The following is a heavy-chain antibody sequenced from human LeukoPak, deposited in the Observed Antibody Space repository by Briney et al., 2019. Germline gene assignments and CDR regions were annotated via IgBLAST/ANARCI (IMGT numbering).Heavy chain of an antibody. J-gene: IGHJ3*02. CDR1: GFTFSSYE. CDR2: ISNSGSTI. Sequence: GGSLRLSCTASGFTFSSYEMNWVRQAPGKGLEWVSYISNSGSTIYYADSVKGRFTISRDNAKNSLYLQINSLRAEDTALYCCASQWLVSDAFDIWAKGQWSPSLQ. D-gene: IGHD6-19*01. CDR3: ASQWLVSDAFDI. V-gene: IGHV3-48*03.